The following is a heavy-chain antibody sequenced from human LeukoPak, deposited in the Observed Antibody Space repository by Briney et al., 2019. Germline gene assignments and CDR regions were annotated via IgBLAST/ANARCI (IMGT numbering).Heavy chain of an antibody. V-gene: IGHV3-23*01. CDR3: AREGVRGSGSYYNVKDY. Sequence: GESLRLSCSVSGFTFSSYAVSWVRQAPGKGLEWVSSISASGAGTYYADSVKGRFTISRDNSKNTLYLQMNSLRAEDTAVYYCAREGVRGSGSYYNVKDYWGQGSLATVSS. CDR2: ISASGAGT. D-gene: IGHD3-10*01. J-gene: IGHJ4*02. CDR1: GFTFSSYA.